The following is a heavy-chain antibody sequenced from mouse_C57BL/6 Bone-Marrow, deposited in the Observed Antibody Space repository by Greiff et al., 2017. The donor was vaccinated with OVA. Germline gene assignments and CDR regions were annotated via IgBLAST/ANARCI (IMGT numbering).Heavy chain of an antibody. Sequence: VQLQQSGAELVRPGASVKLSCTASGFTFKDDYMHWVKQRPEQGLEWIGWIDPENGDTDYASKFQGKATLTADTSSSTAYLQLRSLTSEDTAVYYGTTFYGKGGAWFAYWGQGTLVTVSA. J-gene: IGHJ3*01. CDR3: TTFYGKGGAWFAY. CDR1: GFTFKDDY. CDR2: IDPENGDT. V-gene: IGHV14-4*01. D-gene: IGHD2-1*01.